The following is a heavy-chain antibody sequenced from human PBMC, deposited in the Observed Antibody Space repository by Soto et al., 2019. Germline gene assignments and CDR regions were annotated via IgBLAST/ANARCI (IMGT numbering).Heavy chain of an antibody. Sequence: EVQLVESGGGLVQPGGSLRLSCVGSGFTVSDTYMTWVRQAPGKGLEWVSVIYRGGNSHYADSVEGRFTISRDNAKNTLYLQMNNLRTEDTAIYYCAREKVQAPRGPQGYNYDRSGYYDYWGQGTLVTVSS. CDR2: IYRGGNS. D-gene: IGHD3-22*01. V-gene: IGHV3-66*01. CDR1: GFTVSDTY. CDR3: AREKVQAPRGPQGYNYDRSGYYDY. J-gene: IGHJ4*02.